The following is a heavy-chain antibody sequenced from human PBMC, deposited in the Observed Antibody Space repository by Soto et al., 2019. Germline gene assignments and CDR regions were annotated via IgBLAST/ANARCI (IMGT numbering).Heavy chain of an antibody. D-gene: IGHD5-18*01. Sequence: QVQLQQWGAGLLKPSETLSLTCAVYGGSFSGNYWCWIRQPPRQGLEWIGERNHSGSTNYNPSHKRRVTKAVATSKKQFPQMLSSVTAADAAEYYCARGKAMARLGYWGQGTLVTVSS. CDR1: GGSFSGNY. J-gene: IGHJ4*02. CDR3: ARGKAMARLGY. V-gene: IGHV4-34*01. CDR2: RNHSGST.